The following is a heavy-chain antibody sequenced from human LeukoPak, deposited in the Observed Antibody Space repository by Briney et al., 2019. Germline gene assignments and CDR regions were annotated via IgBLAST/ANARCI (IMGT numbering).Heavy chain of an antibody. CDR1: GFSFNNYA. Sequence: GGSLRLSCAGSGFSFNNYAMYWVRQAPGKGLEWVSALSSSGLSPYYADSVKGRFSISRDIPKNTLYLQMNSLRAEDTAVYYCTREVNPYWYFDLWGRGTLVTVAS. J-gene: IGHJ2*01. CDR2: LSSSGLSP. D-gene: IGHD1-14*01. V-gene: IGHV3-23*01. CDR3: TREVNPYWYFDL.